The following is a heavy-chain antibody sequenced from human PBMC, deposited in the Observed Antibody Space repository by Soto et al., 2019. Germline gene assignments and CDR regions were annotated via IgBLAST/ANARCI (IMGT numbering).Heavy chain of an antibody. J-gene: IGHJ4*02. CDR2: IYYSGST. CDR3: ARRGDYDSSGYFDY. D-gene: IGHD3-22*01. Sequence: KASETLSLTCNISGGSISSGGYYWSWIRQHPGKGLEWIGYIYYSGSTYYNPSLKSRVTISVDTSKNQFSLKLSSVTAADTAVYYCARRGDYDSSGYFDYWGQGTLVTVSS. V-gene: IGHV4-31*03. CDR1: GGSISSGGYY.